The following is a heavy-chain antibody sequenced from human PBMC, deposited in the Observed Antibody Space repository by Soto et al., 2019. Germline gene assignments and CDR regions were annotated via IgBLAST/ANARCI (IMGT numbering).Heavy chain of an antibody. D-gene: IGHD3-9*01. J-gene: IGHJ6*02. CDR1: GFTFSSYS. CDR3: ERDRLYHDILTRYHIGDGDHPSYGMDV. CDR2: ITSSSSYI. Sequence: GGSLRLSSAACGFTFSSYSMNWVRQAPGKWLEWVSSITSSSSYIYYADSVKGRFTISRENAENSLYLQMNSLRAEETAVYYCERDRLYHDILTRYHIGDGDHPSYGMDVWGQGTTVTVSS. V-gene: IGHV3-21*01.